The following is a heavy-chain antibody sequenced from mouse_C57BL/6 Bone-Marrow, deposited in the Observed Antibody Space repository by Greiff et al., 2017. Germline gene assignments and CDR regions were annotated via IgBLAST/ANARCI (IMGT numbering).Heavy chain of an antibody. CDR2: INPGSGGT. CDR1: GYAFTNYL. J-gene: IGHJ4*01. Sequence: QVQLQQSGAELVRPGTSVKVSCKASGYAFTNYLIEWVKQRPGQGLEWIGVINPGSGGTNYNEKFKGKATLTADKSSSTAYMQLSSLTSEDSAVYFCARSRIYYYGSSYYAMDYWGQGTSVTVSS. CDR3: ARSRIYYYGSSYYAMDY. V-gene: IGHV1-54*01. D-gene: IGHD1-1*01.